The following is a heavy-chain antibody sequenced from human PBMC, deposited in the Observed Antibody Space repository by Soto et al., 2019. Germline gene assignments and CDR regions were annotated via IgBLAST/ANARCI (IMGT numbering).Heavy chain of an antibody. CDR2: IYYSGST. CDR3: ARAPSSWNTYYYYYGMDV. Sequence: KPSETLSLTCTVSGGSISSYYWSWIRQPPGKGLEWIGYIYYSGSTNYNPSLKSRVTISVDTSKNQFSLKLSSVTAADTAVYYCARAPSSWNTYYYYYGMDVWGQGTTVTVSS. CDR1: GGSISSYY. V-gene: IGHV4-59*01. D-gene: IGHD6-13*01. J-gene: IGHJ6*02.